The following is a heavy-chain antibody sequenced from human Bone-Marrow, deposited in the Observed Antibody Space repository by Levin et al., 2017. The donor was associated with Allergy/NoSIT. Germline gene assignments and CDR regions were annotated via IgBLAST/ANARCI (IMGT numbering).Heavy chain of an antibody. V-gene: IGHV4-31*03. CDR3: ARARSSSSVGDNWFDP. CDR2: ISSSGST. Sequence: SETLSLTCTVSGGSVSINNFFCNWVRQRPGKGLEWIGFISSSGSTYYNPSLRGRLTLSVDPSEGHFSLDLKYVTAADTAVYYFARARSSSSVGDNWFDPWGQGTLVAVSS. D-gene: IGHD6-6*01. J-gene: IGHJ5*02. CDR1: GGSVSINNFF.